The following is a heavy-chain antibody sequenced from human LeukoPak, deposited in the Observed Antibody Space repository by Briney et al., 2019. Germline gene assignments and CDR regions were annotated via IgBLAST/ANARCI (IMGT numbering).Heavy chain of an antibody. CDR2: IKSKTDGGTT. Sequence: PGGSLRLSCAASGFTFSIAWMSWVRQAPGKGLEWVGRIKSKTDGGTTDYAAPVKGRFTISRDDSKNTLYLQMNSLKTEDTAVYCCTTDGSGSYYHDYWGQGTLVTVSS. CDR1: GFTFSIAW. V-gene: IGHV3-15*01. CDR3: TTDGSGSYYHDY. D-gene: IGHD3-10*01. J-gene: IGHJ4*02.